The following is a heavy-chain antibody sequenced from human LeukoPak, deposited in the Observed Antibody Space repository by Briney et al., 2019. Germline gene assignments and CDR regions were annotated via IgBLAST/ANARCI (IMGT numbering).Heavy chain of an antibody. D-gene: IGHD6-13*01. CDR3: ARVRYSSSWYYFDY. CDR2: ISSSGSTI. Sequence: GGSLRLSCAASGFTFSDYYMSWIRQAPGKGLEWVSYISSSGSTIYYADSVKGRFTISRDNAKNSLYLQMNSLRAEDTAVYYCARVRYSSSWYYFDYWGQGTLVTVSP. CDR1: GFTFSDYY. J-gene: IGHJ4*02. V-gene: IGHV3-11*01.